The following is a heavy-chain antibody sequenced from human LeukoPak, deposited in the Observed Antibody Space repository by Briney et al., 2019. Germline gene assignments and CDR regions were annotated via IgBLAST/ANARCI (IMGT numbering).Heavy chain of an antibody. CDR1: GGSFSGYY. Sequence: SETLSLTCAVYGGSFSGYYWSWIRQPPGKGLEWIGEINHSGSTNYNPSLKSRVTISVDTSKNQFSLKLSSVTAADTAVYYCARGDRYYYYVMDVWGQGTTVTVSS. J-gene: IGHJ6*02. V-gene: IGHV4-34*01. CDR3: ARGDRYYYYVMDV. CDR2: INHSGST.